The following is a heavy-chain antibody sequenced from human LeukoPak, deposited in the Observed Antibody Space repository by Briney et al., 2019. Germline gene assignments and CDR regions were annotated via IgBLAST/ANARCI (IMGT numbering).Heavy chain of an antibody. Sequence: SETLSLTCAVYGGFFSGYYWSWIRQPPGKGLEWIGEINHSGSTNYNPSLKSRVTISVDTSKNQFSLKLSSVTAADTAVYYCARGPNVYDSSGYYQRDYWGQGTLVTVSS. CDR3: ARGPNVYDSSGYYQRDY. CDR2: INHSGST. CDR1: GGFFSGYY. J-gene: IGHJ4*02. D-gene: IGHD3-22*01. V-gene: IGHV4-34*01.